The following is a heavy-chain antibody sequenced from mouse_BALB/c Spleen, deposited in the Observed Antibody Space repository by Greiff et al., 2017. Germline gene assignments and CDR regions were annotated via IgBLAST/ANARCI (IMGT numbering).Heavy chain of an antibody. CDR1: GFNIKDTY. CDR3: ARGLWQLGYFDV. D-gene: IGHD2-1*01. Sequence: EVQLQQSGAELVKPGASVKLSCTASGFNIKDTYMHWVKQSHVKSLEWIGRINPYNGATSYNQNFKDKASLTVDKSSSTAYMELHSLTSEDSAVYYCARGLWQLGYFDVWGAGTTVTVSS. CDR2: INPYNGAT. J-gene: IGHJ1*01. V-gene: IGHV1-34*02.